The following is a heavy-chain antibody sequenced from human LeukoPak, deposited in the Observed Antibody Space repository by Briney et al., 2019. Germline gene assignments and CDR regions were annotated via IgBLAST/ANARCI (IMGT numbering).Heavy chain of an antibody. Sequence: SETLSLTCTVSGGSISSYYWSWIRQPPGKGLEWIGYIYYSGSTNYNPSLKSRVTISVDTSKNQFSLKLSSVTAADTAVYYCARNGYDILTGYYFFDYWGQGTLVTVSS. J-gene: IGHJ4*02. D-gene: IGHD3-9*01. V-gene: IGHV4-59*08. CDR3: ARNGYDILTGYYFFDY. CDR2: IYYSGST. CDR1: GGSISSYY.